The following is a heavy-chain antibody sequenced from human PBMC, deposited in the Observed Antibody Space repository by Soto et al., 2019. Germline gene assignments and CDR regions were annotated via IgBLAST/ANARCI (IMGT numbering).Heavy chain of an antibody. CDR3: AGGGMTTVPY. Sequence: QVQLQESGPGLVKPSETLSLTCTVSSSSVSSYYWNWIRQSPGKGLEWIGYIYYSGYTNYNPSLKSRITISVDTSKNQFSLKLSSVTPADTAVYYCAGGGMTTVPYWGQGTLVTVSS. J-gene: IGHJ4*02. CDR1: SSSVSSYY. D-gene: IGHD4-17*01. CDR2: IYYSGYT. V-gene: IGHV4-59*02.